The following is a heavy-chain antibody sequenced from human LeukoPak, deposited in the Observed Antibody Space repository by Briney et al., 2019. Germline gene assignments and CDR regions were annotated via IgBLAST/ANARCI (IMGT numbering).Heavy chain of an antibody. CDR3: ARVVVITRTFDY. D-gene: IGHD3-22*01. Sequence: SETLSLTCVVYGGSFSGYYWSWIRQPPGKGLEWIGEINHSGSTNYNPSLKSRVTISVDTSKNQFSLKLSSVTAADTAVYYCARVVVITRTFDYWGQGTLVTVSP. CDR1: GGSFSGYY. CDR2: INHSGST. V-gene: IGHV4-34*01. J-gene: IGHJ4*02.